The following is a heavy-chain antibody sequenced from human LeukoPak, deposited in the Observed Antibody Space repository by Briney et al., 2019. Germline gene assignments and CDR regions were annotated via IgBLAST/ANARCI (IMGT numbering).Heavy chain of an antibody. D-gene: IGHD1-26*01. J-gene: IGHJ4*02. V-gene: IGHV4-59*01. CDR2: IYYSGST. CDR3: ASLGATVDY. CDR1: GGSISSYY. Sequence: PSEILSLTCTVSGGSISSYYWSWIRQPPGKGLEWIGYIYYSGSTNYNPSLKSRVTISVETSKNQFSLKLSSVTAADTAVYYCASLGATVDYWGQGTLVTVSS.